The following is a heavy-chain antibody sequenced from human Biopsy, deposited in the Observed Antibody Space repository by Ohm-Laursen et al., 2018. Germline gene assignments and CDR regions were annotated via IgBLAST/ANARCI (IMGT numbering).Heavy chain of an antibody. D-gene: IGHD5-12*01. Sequence: SSVKVSCKPSGYTFAGYYLHWLRQAPGQGLQWMGGIMSLYNTTNYAQKFWDRITVTADKSTNTVYMTLSSLTSEDTAVYFCARGLGGYDYWYFDLWGRGTLVIVSS. J-gene: IGHJ2*01. CDR2: IMSLYNTT. CDR3: ARGLGGYDYWYFDL. V-gene: IGHV1-69*06. CDR1: GYTFAGYY.